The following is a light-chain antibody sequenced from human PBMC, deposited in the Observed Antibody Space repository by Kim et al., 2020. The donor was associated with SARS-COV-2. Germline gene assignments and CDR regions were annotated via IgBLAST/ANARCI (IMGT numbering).Light chain of an antibody. Sequence: LSLSPGERATLSCRASQSVSSYLAWYQQKPGQAPRLLIYDASNRATGIPARFSGSGSGTDFTLTISSLEPEDFAVYYCQQRSHWRFGGGTKVDIK. CDR1: QSVSSY. J-gene: IGKJ4*02. CDR2: DAS. CDR3: QQRSHWR. V-gene: IGKV3-11*01.